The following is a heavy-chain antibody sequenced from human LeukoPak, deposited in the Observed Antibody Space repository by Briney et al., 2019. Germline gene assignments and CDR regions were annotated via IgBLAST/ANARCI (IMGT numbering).Heavy chain of an antibody. V-gene: IGHV3-7*01. CDR3: AKNSGWLQLGD. J-gene: IGHJ4*02. D-gene: IGHD5-24*01. CDR2: VKEDGGEK. CDR1: GYALRSDW. Sequence: GGSLRLSCAVSGYALRSDWMVWVRQAPGKGLEWVATVKEDGGEKDYVDSVKGRFTISADSARNSLYLQMNSLRPEDTALYYCAKNSGWLQLGDWGQGTLVTVSS.